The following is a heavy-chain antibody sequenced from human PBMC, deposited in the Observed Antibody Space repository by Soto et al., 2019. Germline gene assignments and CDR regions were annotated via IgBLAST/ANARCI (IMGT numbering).Heavy chain of an antibody. J-gene: IGHJ6*02. Sequence: GASVKVSCKASGYTFTSYDISWVRQAPGQGLEWMGWISAYNGNTNYAQKLQGRVTMTTDTSTSTAYMELRSLRSDDTAVYYCARDPGIVVVPAATQGGSYYYYYGMDVWGQGTTVTVSS. CDR3: ARDPGIVVVPAATQGGSYYYYYGMDV. V-gene: IGHV1-18*01. CDR2: ISAYNGNT. D-gene: IGHD2-2*01. CDR1: GYTFTSYD.